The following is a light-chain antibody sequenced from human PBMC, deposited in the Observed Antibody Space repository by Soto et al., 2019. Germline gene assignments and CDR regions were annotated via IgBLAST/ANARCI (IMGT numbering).Light chain of an antibody. CDR2: DAS. CDR1: QSVSVF. J-gene: IGKJ4*01. V-gene: IGKV3-11*01. Sequence: EIVLTQSPATLSLSPGERATLSCRASQSVSVFLTWYQQKPGQAPRLLIYDASNRATGIPARFSGSGSGTDFSLTISSLEPEDFAVYFCQQHFYWPLTVGGGTKVDIK. CDR3: QQHFYWPLT.